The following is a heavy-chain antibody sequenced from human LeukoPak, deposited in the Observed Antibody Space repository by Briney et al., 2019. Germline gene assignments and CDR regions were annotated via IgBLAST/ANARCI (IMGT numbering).Heavy chain of an antibody. V-gene: IGHV4-4*07. J-gene: IGHJ4*02. CDR2: IYTCGST. CDR3: ARDSRRGYSGYDYPY. Sequence: PSETLSLTCTVSGGSISSYYWSWIRQPAGKGLEWIGRIYTCGSTNYNPPLKSRVTMSVDPSKNQFSLKLSSVTAADTAVYYCARDSRRGYSGYDYPYWGQGTLVTVSS. D-gene: IGHD5-12*01. CDR1: GGSISSYY.